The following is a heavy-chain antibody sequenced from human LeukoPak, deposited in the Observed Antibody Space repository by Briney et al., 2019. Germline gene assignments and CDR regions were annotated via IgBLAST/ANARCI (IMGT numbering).Heavy chain of an antibody. CDR1: GGSISSSSYS. V-gene: IGHV4-39*01. CDR2: IYYSGST. D-gene: IGHD5-18*01. Sequence: SETLSLTCTVSGGSISSSSYSWGWIRQPPGKGLEWIGSIYYSGSTYYNPSLKSRVTISVDTSKNQFSLKLSSVTAADTAVYYCARHRGYSYGPTYYFDYWGEGTLVTVSS. CDR3: ARHRGYSYGPTYYFDY. J-gene: IGHJ4*02.